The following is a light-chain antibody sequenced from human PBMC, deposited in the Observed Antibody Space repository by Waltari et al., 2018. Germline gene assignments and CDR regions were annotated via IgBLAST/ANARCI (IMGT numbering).Light chain of an antibody. CDR3: YSASDDNLI. J-gene: IGLJ2*01. Sequence: SYELTQPSSVSVSPGQTDKIPCSGDILTEKYARWFQQKPGQAPVMLIYRDSERPSGVPERFSGSSSGPTVTLTISGAQDEDEADYYCYSASDDNLIFGGGTKLTVL. CDR2: RDS. V-gene: IGLV3-27*01. CDR1: ILTEKY.